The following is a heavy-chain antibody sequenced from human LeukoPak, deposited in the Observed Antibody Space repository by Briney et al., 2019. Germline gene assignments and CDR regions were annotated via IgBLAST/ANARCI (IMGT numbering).Heavy chain of an antibody. CDR3: TRGSSRRRDN. CDR1: GYTFTSCD. V-gene: IGHV1-8*01. J-gene: IGHJ4*02. Sequence: GGSVKVSCKASGYTFTSCDINWVRQATGQGLEWMGWMNPKSGDTGYGQSFQGRVTMTRDISIGTAYMEFSNLTTTHTAIYYRTRGSSRRRDNWGQGTLVTVSA. CDR2: MNPKSGDT.